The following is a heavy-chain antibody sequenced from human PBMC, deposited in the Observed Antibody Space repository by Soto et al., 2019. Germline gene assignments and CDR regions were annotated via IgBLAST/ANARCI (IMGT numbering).Heavy chain of an antibody. V-gene: IGHV1-18*01. J-gene: IGHJ4*02. Sequence: ASVKVSCKASGYTFASNGISWVRQAPGQGLEWMGWINTYNGNTKYAQKLQGRVTMTTDTPTSTAYMELRSLRSDDTAVYYCARYFPVPCTKGVCPAIFYFDYWGQGTLVTAPS. CDR1: GYTFASNG. D-gene: IGHD2-8*01. CDR2: INTYNGNT. CDR3: ARYFPVPCTKGVCPAIFYFDY.